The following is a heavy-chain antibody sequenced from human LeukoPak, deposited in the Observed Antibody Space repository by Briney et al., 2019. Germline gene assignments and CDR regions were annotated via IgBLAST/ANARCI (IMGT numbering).Heavy chain of an antibody. CDR2: INPNSGGT. D-gene: IGHD1-26*01. CDR3: ARDQWELYYYYGMDV. J-gene: IGHJ6*02. Sequence: ASVKVSCKASGYTFPSYFMHWVRQAPGQGLEWMGRINPNSGGTNYAQKFQGRVTMTRDTSISTAYMELSRLRSDDTAVYYCARDQWELYYYYGMDVWGQGTTVTVSS. CDR1: GYTFPSYF. V-gene: IGHV1-2*06.